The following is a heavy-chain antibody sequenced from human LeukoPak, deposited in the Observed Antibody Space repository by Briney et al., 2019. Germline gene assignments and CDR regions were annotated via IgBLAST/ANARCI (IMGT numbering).Heavy chain of an antibody. CDR2: IRSKANSYAT. J-gene: IGHJ6*03. D-gene: IGHD6-13*01. CDR1: GFTFSGSA. V-gene: IGHV3-73*01. CDR3: TRTSGAAAVEYYYYMDV. Sequence: GGSLRLSCAASGFTFSGSAMHWVRQASGKGLEWVGRIRSKANSYATAYAASVKGRFTISRDDSKNTAYLQMNSLKTEDTAVYYCTRTSGAAAVEYYYYMDVWGKGTTVTVSS.